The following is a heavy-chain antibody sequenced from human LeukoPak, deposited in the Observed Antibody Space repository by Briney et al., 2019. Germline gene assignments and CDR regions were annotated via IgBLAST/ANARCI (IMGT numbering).Heavy chain of an antibody. J-gene: IGHJ5*02. D-gene: IGHD5-24*01. CDR3: ARDGMATIDT. CDR2: IYTSGST. CDR1: GGSISSGSYY. V-gene: IGHV4-61*02. Sequence: PSQTLSLTCTVSGGSISSGSYYWSCIRQPAGKGLEWIGRIYTSGSTNYNPSLKSRVTISVDTSKNQFSLKLSSVTAADTAVYYCARDGMATIDTWGQETLVTVSS.